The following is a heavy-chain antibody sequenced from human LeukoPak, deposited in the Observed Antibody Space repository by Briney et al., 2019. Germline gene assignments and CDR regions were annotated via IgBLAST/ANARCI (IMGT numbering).Heavy chain of an antibody. D-gene: IGHD5-18*01. CDR2: IIPIFGTA. Sequence: SVKVSCKASGGTFSSYAISWVRQAPGQGLEWMGGIIPIFGTANYAQKFQGRVTITVDESTSTAYMELSSLRSEDTAVYYCARERRDSSDYYYYYMDVWGKGTTVTVSS. CDR3: ARERRDSSDYYYYYMDV. V-gene: IGHV1-69*01. J-gene: IGHJ6*03. CDR1: GGTFSSYA.